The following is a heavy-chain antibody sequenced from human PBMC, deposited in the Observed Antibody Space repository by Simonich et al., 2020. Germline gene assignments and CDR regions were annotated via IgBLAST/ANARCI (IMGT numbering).Heavy chain of an antibody. Sequence: EVQLVESGGGLVKPGGSLRLSCAASGFTFISYSMNWVRQAPGMGLKWVSSISSSSSYIFYANSVKGRCTISRDNAKNSLYLQMNSLRAEDTAVYYCAREQARGGAFDIWGQGTMVTVSS. D-gene: IGHD3-16*01. CDR3: AREQARGGAFDI. V-gene: IGHV3-21*01. J-gene: IGHJ3*02. CDR2: ISSSSSYI. CDR1: GFTFISYS.